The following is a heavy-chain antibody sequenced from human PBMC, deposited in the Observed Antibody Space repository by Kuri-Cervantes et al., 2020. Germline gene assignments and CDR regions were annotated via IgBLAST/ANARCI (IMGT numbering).Heavy chain of an antibody. V-gene: IGHV3-53*01. CDR3: ARRGIAAAAPFDY. CDR1: GFTVSSNY. CDR2: IYSGGST. Sequence: GESLKISCAASGFTVSSNYMSWVRQAPGKGLEWVSVIYSGGSTYYADSVKGRFTISRDNSKNTLYLQMNSLRAEDTAVYYCARRGIAAAAPFDYWGQGTLVTVSS. J-gene: IGHJ4*02. D-gene: IGHD6-13*01.